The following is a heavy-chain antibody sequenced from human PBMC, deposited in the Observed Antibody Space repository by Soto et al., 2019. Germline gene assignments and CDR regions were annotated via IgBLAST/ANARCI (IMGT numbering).Heavy chain of an antibody. CDR3: AKDGGYSYGYSPRYYYGMDV. D-gene: IGHD5-18*01. CDR2: ISINGGST. Sequence: GGSLRLSCSASGFTFSSYAMHWVRQAPGKGLEYISSISINGGSTYYADSVKGRFTISRDNSKNTLYLQMNSLRAEDTAVYYCAKDGGYSYGYSPRYYYGMDVWGQGTTVTVSS. V-gene: IGHV3-64*04. J-gene: IGHJ6*02. CDR1: GFTFSSYA.